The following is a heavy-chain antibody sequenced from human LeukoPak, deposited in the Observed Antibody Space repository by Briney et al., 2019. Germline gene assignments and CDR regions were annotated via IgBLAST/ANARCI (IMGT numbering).Heavy chain of an antibody. J-gene: IGHJ4*02. D-gene: IGHD5-24*01. CDR2: INHSGST. CDR1: RGSFSGYY. CDR3: ERGREYSSLRRDGFYFDY. Sequence: PSETLSLTCAVYRGSFSGYYWSWIRQPPGKGLEWIGEINHSGSTNYNPSLKSRVTISVDTSKNQFSLKLSSVTAADTAVYYCERGREYSSLRRDGFYFDYWGQGILVTVSS. V-gene: IGHV4-34*01.